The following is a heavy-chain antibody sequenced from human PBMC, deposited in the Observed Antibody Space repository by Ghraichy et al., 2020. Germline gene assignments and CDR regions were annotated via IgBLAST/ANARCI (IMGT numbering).Heavy chain of an antibody. CDR1: GGSITSGDYF. CDR2: IYNSGST. D-gene: IGHD3-3*01. Sequence: SETLSLTCTVSGGSITSGDYFWSWVRQSPGKGLEWIGYIYNSGSTYYRPSLKSRVTLSIATSKNQFSLNLSSVTAADTAVYYCARGRGEVLRFLEWFDYWGQGALVTISS. CDR3: ARGRGEVLRFLEWFDY. V-gene: IGHV4-30-4*01. J-gene: IGHJ4*02.